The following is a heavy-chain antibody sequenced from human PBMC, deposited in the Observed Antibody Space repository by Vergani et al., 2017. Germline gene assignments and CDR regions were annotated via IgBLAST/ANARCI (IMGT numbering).Heavy chain of an antibody. D-gene: IGHD1-14*01. CDR3: AGARTGGTGPDNWFDP. CDR2: FYYSGST. V-gene: IGHV4-30-4*08. CDR1: GGSISSGDYY. J-gene: IGHJ5*02. Sequence: QVQLQESGPGLVKPSQTLSLTCTVSGGSISSGDYYWSWIRPPPGKGLEWDGYFYYSGSTYYNPTPKSRVTISVDTSKNQFSLKLSSVTAAATAMYYCAGARTGGTGPDNWFDPWGQGTLVTVSS.